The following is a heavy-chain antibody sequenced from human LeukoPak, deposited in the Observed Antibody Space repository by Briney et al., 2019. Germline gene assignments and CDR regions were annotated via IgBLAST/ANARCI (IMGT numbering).Heavy chain of an antibody. CDR2: INPSGGST. D-gene: IGHD6-6*01. V-gene: IGHV1-46*01. J-gene: IGHJ4*02. CDR1: GYTFTSYY. CDR3: ARDRYSISSLYDF. Sequence: GASVKVSCKASGYTFTSYYIHWVRQAPGQGLEWMGIINPSGGSTTYAQKFQGRVTITRDTPTSTVYMVLNSLRSEDTAVYYCARDRYSISSLYDFWGQGTLVTVSS.